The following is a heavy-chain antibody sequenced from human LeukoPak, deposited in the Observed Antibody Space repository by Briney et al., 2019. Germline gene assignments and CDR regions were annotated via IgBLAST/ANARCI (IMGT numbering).Heavy chain of an antibody. Sequence: SETLSLTCTVSGGSISSYYWSWIRQPPGKGLGWIGYIYYSGSTNYNPSLKSRVTISVDTSKNQFSLKLSSVTAADTAVYYCARSLYYYDSSGYRDGYYFDYWGQGTLVTVSS. D-gene: IGHD3-22*01. J-gene: IGHJ4*02. V-gene: IGHV4-59*01. CDR3: ARSLYYYDSSGYRDGYYFDY. CDR1: GGSISSYY. CDR2: IYYSGST.